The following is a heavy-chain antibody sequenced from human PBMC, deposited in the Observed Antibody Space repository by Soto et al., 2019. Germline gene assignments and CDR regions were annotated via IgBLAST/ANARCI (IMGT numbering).Heavy chain of an antibody. D-gene: IGHD3-10*01. CDR2: IYYSGST. V-gene: IGHV4-39*01. J-gene: IGHJ6*03. CDR1: GGSISSSSYY. Sequence: QLQLQESGPGLVKPSETLSLTCTVSGGSISSSSYYWGWIRQPPGNGLEWIGSIYYSGSTYYNPSLKSRVTISVATSKNQFSLKLSSVTAADTAVYYCARRVGSGRKPGPHPPYYYYYMDVWGKGTKVTVSS. CDR3: ARRVGSGRKPGPHPPYYYYYMDV.